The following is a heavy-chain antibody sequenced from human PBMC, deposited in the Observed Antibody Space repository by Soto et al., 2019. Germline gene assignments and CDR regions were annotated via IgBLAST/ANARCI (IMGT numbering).Heavy chain of an antibody. Sequence: QLQLQESGSGLVKPSQTLSLTCAVSGGSISSGGYSWSWIRQPPGKGLEWIGYIYHSGSTYYNPSPXSXRTLSGDRSKNQFSLKLSSVTAADTAVYSCARVPSPWGQGTLVTVSS. CDR3: ARVPSP. CDR2: IYHSGST. V-gene: IGHV4-30-2*01. CDR1: GGSISSGGYS. J-gene: IGHJ5*02.